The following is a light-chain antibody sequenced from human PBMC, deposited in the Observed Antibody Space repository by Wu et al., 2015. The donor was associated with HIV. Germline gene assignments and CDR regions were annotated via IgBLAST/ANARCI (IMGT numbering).Light chain of an antibody. CDR2: AAS. V-gene: IGKV1-39*01. CDR3: QQSYTTPLT. Sequence: DIQMTQSPSSLPASVGDRVTITCRASQSISTYLNWFQQKPGKAPKLLIYAASYLQSGVPSRFSGSGSGTDFTLTISSLQPEDFATYYCQQSYTTPLTFGGGTKVEIK. CDR1: QSISTY. J-gene: IGKJ4*01.